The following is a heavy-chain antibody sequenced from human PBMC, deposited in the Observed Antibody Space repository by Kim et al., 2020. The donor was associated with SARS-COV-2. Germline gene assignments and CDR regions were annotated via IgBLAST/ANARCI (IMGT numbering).Heavy chain of an antibody. D-gene: IGHD1-26*01. CDR3: AKDPNASSYYFGPLY. V-gene: IGHV3-43*02. CDR1: GFNFDDYA. J-gene: IGHJ4*02. CDR2: ISGDGSST. Sequence: GGSLRLLCEAFGFNFDDYAMHWVRQVPGKGLEWVSVISGDGSSTYYADSVKGRFTISRDNSKNSLYLQMNSLRTDDTALYFCAKDPNASSYYFGPLYWGQGTLVAVSS.